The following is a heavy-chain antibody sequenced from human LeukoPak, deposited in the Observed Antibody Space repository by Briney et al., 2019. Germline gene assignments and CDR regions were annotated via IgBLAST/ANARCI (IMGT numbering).Heavy chain of an antibody. Sequence: SQTLSLTCTVSGGSISSGGYYWSWIRQPPGKGLEWIGYIYHSGSTYYNPSLKSRVTISVDRSKNQFSLKLSSVTAADTAVYYCAREGYDFWSGYYAPAPFDPWGQGTLVTVSS. V-gene: IGHV4-30-2*01. D-gene: IGHD3-3*01. CDR1: GGSISSGGYY. CDR2: IYHSGST. CDR3: AREGYDFWSGYYAPAPFDP. J-gene: IGHJ5*02.